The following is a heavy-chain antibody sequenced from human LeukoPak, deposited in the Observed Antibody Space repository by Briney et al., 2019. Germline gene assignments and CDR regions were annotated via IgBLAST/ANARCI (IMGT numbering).Heavy chain of an antibody. CDR3: ARRARSYYDYVWGSYRLDY. V-gene: IGHV4-34*01. D-gene: IGHD3-16*02. J-gene: IGHJ4*02. Sequence: PSETLSLTCAVYGGSFSGYYWSWIRQPPGKGLEWIGEINHSGSTNYNPSLKSRVTISVDTSKNQFSLKLSSVTAADAAVYYCARRARSYYDYVWGSYRLDYWGQGTLVTVSS. CDR1: GGSFSGYY. CDR2: INHSGST.